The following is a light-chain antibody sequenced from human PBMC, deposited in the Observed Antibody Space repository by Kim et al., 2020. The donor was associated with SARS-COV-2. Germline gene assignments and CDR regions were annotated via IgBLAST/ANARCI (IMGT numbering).Light chain of an antibody. J-gene: IGKJ4*01. CDR2: DAS. V-gene: IGKV1-5*01. CDR1: QSISIW. CDR3: QQYHSYSVT. Sequence: DIQMTQSPSTLAASVGDRVTITCRASQSISIWLAWYQQKAGKAPRLLIYDASSLESGVPSRFGGSGSGTEFTLTISSLQPDDFATYYCQQYHSYSVTFGGGTKVDIK.